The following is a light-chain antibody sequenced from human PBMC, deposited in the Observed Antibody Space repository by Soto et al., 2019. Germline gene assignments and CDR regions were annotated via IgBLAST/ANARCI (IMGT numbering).Light chain of an antibody. CDR2: DDS. V-gene: IGLV3-21*02. Sequence: SYELTQPPSVSVAPGQTARITCGGKTIGIKSVHWYQQKSGQAHVLVVYDDSDRPSGIPERCSGSNSANTATLTISRVEAGDEADYYCQLWDARNDLHIVFGGGTKLPVL. J-gene: IGLJ2*01. CDR1: TIGIKS. CDR3: QLWDARNDLHIV.